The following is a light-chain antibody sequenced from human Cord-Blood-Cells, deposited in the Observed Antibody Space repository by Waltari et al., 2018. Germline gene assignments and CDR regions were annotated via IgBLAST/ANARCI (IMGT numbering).Light chain of an antibody. Sequence: DIQMTQSPSSPSASVGDRVTITCRASQSISSYLNWYQQKPGKATKILIYAASSLQSGVPSRFSGSGSGTDFTLTISSLQPEDFATYYCQQSYSTPLTFGQVTKVEIK. CDR3: QQSYSTPLT. J-gene: IGKJ1*01. V-gene: IGKV1-39*01. CDR2: AAS. CDR1: QSISSY.